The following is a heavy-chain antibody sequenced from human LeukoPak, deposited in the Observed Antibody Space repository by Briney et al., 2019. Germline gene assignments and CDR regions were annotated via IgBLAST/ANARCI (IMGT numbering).Heavy chain of an antibody. J-gene: IGHJ4*02. V-gene: IGHV1-69*06. CDR2: IIPIFGTA. Sequence: SVKVSCKASGGTFSSYALSWVRQAPGQGLEWMGGIIPIFGTANYAQKFQGRVTITADKSTSTAYMELSSLRSEDTAVYYCARAQLGYCSSTSCYGYDYWGQGTLVTVSS. D-gene: IGHD2-2*01. CDR1: GGTFSSYA. CDR3: ARAQLGYCSSTSCYGYDY.